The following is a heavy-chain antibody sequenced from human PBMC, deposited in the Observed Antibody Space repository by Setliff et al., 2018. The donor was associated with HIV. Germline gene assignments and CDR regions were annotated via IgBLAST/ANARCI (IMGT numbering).Heavy chain of an antibody. CDR2: INHSGST. V-gene: IGHV4-34*01. Sequence: SETLSLTCAVYGGSFSGYYWSWIRQPPGKGLEWIGEINHSGSTNYNPSLRSRVTISVDTSKNQFSLKLSSVTAADTAVYYCARGSGYFSYFDYWGQGTLVTVSS. J-gene: IGHJ4*02. D-gene: IGHD3-22*01. CDR1: GGSFSGYY. CDR3: ARGSGYFSYFDY.